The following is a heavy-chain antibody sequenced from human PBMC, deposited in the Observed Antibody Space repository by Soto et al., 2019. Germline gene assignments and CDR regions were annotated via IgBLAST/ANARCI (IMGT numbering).Heavy chain of an antibody. CDR3: AREGSLWFGEFVYYYGMDV. CDR1: GYTFTSYG. CDR2: ISAYNGNT. V-gene: IGHV1-18*01. J-gene: IGHJ6*02. D-gene: IGHD3-10*01. Sequence: ASVKVSCKASGYTFTSYGISWVRQAPGQGLEWMGWISAYNGNTNYAQKLQGRVTMTTDTSTNTAYMELRSLRSDDTAVYYCAREGSLWFGEFVYYYGMDVWGQGTTVTVSS.